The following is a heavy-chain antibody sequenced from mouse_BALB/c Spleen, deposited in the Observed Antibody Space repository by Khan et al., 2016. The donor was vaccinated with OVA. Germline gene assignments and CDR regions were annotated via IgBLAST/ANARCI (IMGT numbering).Heavy chain of an antibody. CDR3: TTPYGNPFAY. CDR2: IDPANDDI. V-gene: IGHV14-3*02. CDR1: GFNIKDTY. J-gene: IGHJ3*01. Sequence: EVQLQQSGAEFVKPGASVKLSCTASGFNIKDTYIHWVNQRHEQGLEWIGRIDPANDDIKYDPKFQGKATITADTSSNTAYLHLSSLTSEDTAVYYCTTPYGNPFAYWGQGTLVTVSA. D-gene: IGHD2-1*01.